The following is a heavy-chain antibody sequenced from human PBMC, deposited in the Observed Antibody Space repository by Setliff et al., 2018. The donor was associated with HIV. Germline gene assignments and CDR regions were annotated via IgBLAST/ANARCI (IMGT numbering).Heavy chain of an antibody. V-gene: IGHV1-2*02. D-gene: IGHD3-10*01. Sequence: GGPVKVSCKASGYTFTGHYLHWVRQAPGQGLEWLGWVNPNSGDAIYAQNFQGRVTMTRDTSINAAYMELRGLRSDDTAVYYCARNFGLSPSGKYYYYYGMDIWGQGTTVTVS. CDR2: VNPNSGDA. CDR1: GYTFTGHY. CDR3: ARNFGLSPSGKYYYYYGMDI. J-gene: IGHJ6*02.